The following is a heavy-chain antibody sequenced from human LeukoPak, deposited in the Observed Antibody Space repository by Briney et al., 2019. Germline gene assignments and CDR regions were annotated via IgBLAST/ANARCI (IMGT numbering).Heavy chain of an antibody. Sequence: PGRSLRLSCAASGFSFSSYAMPWVRQAQGKGLEWVAVISYDGSNKYYADSVKGRFTISRDNSKNTLYLQMNSLRAEDTAVYDCARDIAVAGISRIRGDCYGYWGQGTLVTVSS. D-gene: IGHD6-19*01. V-gene: IGHV3-30-3*01. CDR3: ARDIAVAGISRIRGDCYGY. CDR2: ISYDGSNK. J-gene: IGHJ4*02. CDR1: GFSFSSYA.